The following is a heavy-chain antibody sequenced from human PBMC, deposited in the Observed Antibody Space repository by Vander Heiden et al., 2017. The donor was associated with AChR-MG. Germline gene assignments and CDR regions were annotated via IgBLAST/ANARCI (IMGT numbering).Heavy chain of an antibody. CDR1: GGPFSSYA. CDR3: ATEDIHYYDSSGYYLDY. V-gene: IGHV1-69*06. Sequence: QVQLVQSGAEVKKPGSSVTVSCKASGGPFSSYAISWVRQAPGQGLEWMGGIIPIFGTANYAQKFQGRVTITADKSTSTAYMELSSLRSEDTAVYYCATEDIHYYDSSGYYLDYWGQGTLVTVSS. CDR2: IIPIFGTA. J-gene: IGHJ4*02. D-gene: IGHD3-22*01.